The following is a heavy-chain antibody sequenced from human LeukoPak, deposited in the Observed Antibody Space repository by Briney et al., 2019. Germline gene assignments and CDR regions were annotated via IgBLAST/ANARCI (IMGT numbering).Heavy chain of an antibody. CDR1: GVTVSSNY. D-gene: IGHD2-15*01. V-gene: IGHV3-53*01. Sequence: GGSLGLSFAASGVTVSSNYMSWVRQGPGKGLGGGSVIYSGGXTYYADSVKGRFTISRDNSKNTLFLQMNSLRGEDTALYYCAKDPSYCXGXSCLEAWGQGTLVTVSS. CDR2: IYSGGXT. CDR3: AKDPSYCXGXSCLEA. J-gene: IGHJ4*02.